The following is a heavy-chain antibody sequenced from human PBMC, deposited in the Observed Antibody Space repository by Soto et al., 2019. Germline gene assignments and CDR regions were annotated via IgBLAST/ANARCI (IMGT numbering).Heavy chain of an antibody. D-gene: IGHD2-2*01. V-gene: IGHV4-34*01. CDR2: INHSGST. CDR3: ARGRIVVVPAAMPLGLNY. J-gene: IGHJ4*02. Sequence: SETLSLTCAVYGGSFSGYYWSWIRQPPGKGLEWIGEINHSGSTNYNPSLKGRVTISVDTSKNQFSLKLSSVTAADTAVYYCARGRIVVVPAAMPLGLNYWGQGTLVTVSS. CDR1: GGSFSGYY.